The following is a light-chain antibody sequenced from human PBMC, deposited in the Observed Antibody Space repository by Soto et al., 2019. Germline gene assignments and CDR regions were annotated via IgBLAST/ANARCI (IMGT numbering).Light chain of an antibody. CDR2: DVS. J-gene: IGLJ1*01. Sequence: QSVLTQPASVSGSPGQSITISCTGTGSDVSGYNYVSWYQQHPGKAPKLMIYDVSNRPSGVSNRFSGSKSGNTASLTISGLQAEDEADYYCSSYTSSSTPYVFGTGTKVTVL. V-gene: IGLV2-14*01. CDR3: SSYTSSSTPYV. CDR1: GSDVSGYNY.